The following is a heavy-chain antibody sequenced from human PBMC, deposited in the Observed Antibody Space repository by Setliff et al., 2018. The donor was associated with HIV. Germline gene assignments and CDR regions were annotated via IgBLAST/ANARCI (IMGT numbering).Heavy chain of an antibody. D-gene: IGHD3-22*01. Sequence: PSETLSLTCAVSGYSITTGYQWGWIRQSPGKGPESIGSIHHSGTTYYNPSLRSRATLLVDTSKNQFSLQMNSLSADDTAVYYCVRGSGYYYFDNWGQGALVTVSS. CDR2: IHHSGTT. CDR1: GYSITTGYQ. J-gene: IGHJ4*02. CDR3: VRGSGYYYFDN. V-gene: IGHV4-38-2*01.